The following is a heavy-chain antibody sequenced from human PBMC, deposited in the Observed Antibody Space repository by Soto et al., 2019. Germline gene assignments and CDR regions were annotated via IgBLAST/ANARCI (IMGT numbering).Heavy chain of an antibody. V-gene: IGHV4-31*03. J-gene: IGHJ4*02. CDR1: GGSISSGGYY. CDR3: ARDQRGGDRFDY. CDR2: IYYSGST. D-gene: IGHD2-21*01. Sequence: SETLSLTCTVSGGSISSGGYYWSWIRQHPGKGLEWIGYIYYSGSTYYNPSLKSRVTISVDTPKNQFSLKLSSVTAADTAVHYCARDQRGGDRFDYWGQGTLVTVSS.